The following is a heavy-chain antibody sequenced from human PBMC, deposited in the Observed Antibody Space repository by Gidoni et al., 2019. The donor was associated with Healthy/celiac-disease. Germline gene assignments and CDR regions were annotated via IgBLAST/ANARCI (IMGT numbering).Heavy chain of an antibody. V-gene: IGHV4-59*01. J-gene: IGHJ3*02. CDR1: GASLSSYY. Sequence: QVQLQESGPGLVKPSETLSLTCTDPGASLSSYYWSWIRQPPGKGLGWIGYIYYSGSTNYNPSLKSRVTISVDTSKNQFSLKLSSVTAADTAVYYCASLYDSSGPYAFDIWGQGTMVTVSS. D-gene: IGHD3-22*01. CDR2: IYYSGST. CDR3: ASLYDSSGPYAFDI.